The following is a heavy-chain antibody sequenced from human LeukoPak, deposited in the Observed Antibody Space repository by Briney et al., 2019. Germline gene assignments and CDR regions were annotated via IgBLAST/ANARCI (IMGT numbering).Heavy chain of an antibody. V-gene: IGHV3-64*01. J-gene: IGHJ4*02. CDR1: GFTFSSYA. CDR2: ISSNGGST. CDR3: AAIAVGLDY. D-gene: IGHD6-19*01. Sequence: GGSLSLSCAASGFTFSSYAMHWVRQAPGKGLEYVSAISSNGGSTYYANSVKGRFTISRDNSKNTLYLQMGSLRAEDMAVYYCAAIAVGLDYWGQGTLVTVSS.